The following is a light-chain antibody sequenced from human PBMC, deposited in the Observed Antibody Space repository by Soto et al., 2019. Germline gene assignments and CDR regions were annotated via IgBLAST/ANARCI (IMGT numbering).Light chain of an antibody. Sequence: EIAMTPSPATFSISPLSGSSIYLRASQSVSSNLAWYQQKPGQAPRLLIYGLSTRATGIPARFSGSGSGTDFTLTISRLEPEDFAVYYCQHYGNSRQTFGPGTKVDI. CDR1: QSVSSN. CDR3: QHYGNSRQT. J-gene: IGKJ3*01. V-gene: IGKV3-15*01. CDR2: GLS.